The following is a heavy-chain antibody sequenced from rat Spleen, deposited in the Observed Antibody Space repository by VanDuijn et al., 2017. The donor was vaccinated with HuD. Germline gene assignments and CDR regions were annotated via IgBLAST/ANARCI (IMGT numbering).Heavy chain of an antibody. CDR3: TRVTTVPYWYFDF. CDR1: GFTFSDYY. V-gene: IGHV5-7*01. CDR2: ISYDGSST. Sequence: EVQLVESGGGLVQPGRSLKLSCAASGFTFSDYYMAWVRQAPTKGLEWVATISYDGSSTYYRDSVKGRFTISRDNAKSTLYLQMNSLRSEDTATYYCTRVTTVPYWYFDFWGPGTMVTVSS. D-gene: IGHD1-1*01. J-gene: IGHJ1*01.